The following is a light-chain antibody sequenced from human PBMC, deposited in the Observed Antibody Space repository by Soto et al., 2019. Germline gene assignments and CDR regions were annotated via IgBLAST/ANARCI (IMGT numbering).Light chain of an antibody. CDR3: SFYGTTTRV. J-gene: IGLJ3*02. V-gene: IGLV2-14*03. CDR2: DVR. Sequence: QSALTQPASVSGSPGQSITISCTGTSSDVGGYNYVSWYQQHTGKAPKLLIYDVRNRPSGVSDRFSGSKSGNTASLTIFGLQAEDEADYYCSFYGTTTRVFGGGTKLTVL. CDR1: SSDVGGYNY.